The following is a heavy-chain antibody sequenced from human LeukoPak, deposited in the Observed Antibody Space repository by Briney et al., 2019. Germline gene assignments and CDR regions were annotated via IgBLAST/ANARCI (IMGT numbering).Heavy chain of an antibody. CDR1: GCTFSSYS. CDR3: ARVSGGYDKGDDYYYYMDV. Sequence: GGSLSLSCAASGCTFSSYSMNWGRQAPGKGQGLVSSISSSSSYIYYADSVKGRFTISRDNAKNSLYLQMNSLRAEDTAVYYCARVSGGYDKGDDYYYYMDVWGKGTTVTVSS. J-gene: IGHJ6*03. V-gene: IGHV3-21*01. D-gene: IGHD5-12*01. CDR2: ISSSSSYI.